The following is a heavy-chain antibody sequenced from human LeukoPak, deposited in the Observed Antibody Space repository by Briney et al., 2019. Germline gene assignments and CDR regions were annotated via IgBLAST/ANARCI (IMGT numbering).Heavy chain of an antibody. CDR2: IKGDGIST. CDR1: GFTFTTYW. D-gene: IGHD3-3*01. Sequence: GGSLRLSCAASGFTFTTYWMHWVRHAPGQGLVWVSRIKGDGISTNYADSVKGRFTISRDIAKNTLYLQMNSLRAEDTGVYYCAKDHYWSIDYWGRGTLVTVSS. CDR3: AKDHYWSIDY. V-gene: IGHV3-74*01. J-gene: IGHJ4*02.